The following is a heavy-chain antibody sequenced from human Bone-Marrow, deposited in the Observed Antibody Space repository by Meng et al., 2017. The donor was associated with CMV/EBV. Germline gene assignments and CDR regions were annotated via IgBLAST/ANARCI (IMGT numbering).Heavy chain of an antibody. Sequence: GGSLRLSCAASGFTFSSYAMHWVRQAPGKGLEWVAVISYDGSNKYYADSVKGRFTISRDNSKNTLYLQMNSLRAEDTAVYYCASAEQQLATYFDYWGQGTLVTVSS. D-gene: IGHD6-13*01. CDR2: ISYDGSNK. CDR1: GFTFSSYA. J-gene: IGHJ4*02. CDR3: ASAEQQLATYFDY. V-gene: IGHV3-30*04.